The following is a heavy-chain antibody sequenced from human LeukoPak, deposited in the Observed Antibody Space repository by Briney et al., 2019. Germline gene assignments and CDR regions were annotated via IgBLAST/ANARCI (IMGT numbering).Heavy chain of an antibody. CDR2: IYPGDSDT. D-gene: IGHD3-10*01. V-gene: IGHV5-51*01. CDR1: GYSFTGYW. CDR3: ARLAGELDYYYGMDV. Sequence: GESLKISCKGSGYSFTGYWIGWVRQMPGKGLEWMGIIYPGDSDTRYSPSFQGQVTISADKSISTAYLQWSSLRASDTAMYYCARLAGELDYYYGMDVWGKGTTVTVP. J-gene: IGHJ6*04.